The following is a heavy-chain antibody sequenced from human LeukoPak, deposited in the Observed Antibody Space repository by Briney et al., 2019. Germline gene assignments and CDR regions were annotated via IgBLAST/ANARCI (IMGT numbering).Heavy chain of an antibody. D-gene: IGHD6-19*01. Sequence: PSETLSLTCAVYGGSFSGYYWSWIRQPPGKGLEWIGEINHSGSTNYNPSLKSRVTISVDTSKNQFSLKLSSVTAADTAVYYCATVQAPRIAVAGTSGFDYWGQGTLVTVSS. CDR2: INHSGST. V-gene: IGHV4-34*01. J-gene: IGHJ4*02. CDR1: GGSFSGYY. CDR3: ATVQAPRIAVAGTSGFDY.